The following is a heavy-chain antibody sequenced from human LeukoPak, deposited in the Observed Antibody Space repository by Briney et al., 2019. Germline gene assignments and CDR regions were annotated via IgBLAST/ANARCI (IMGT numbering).Heavy chain of an antibody. CDR2: IRYDGSNK. J-gene: IGHJ5*02. D-gene: IGHD1-26*01. Sequence: PGGSLRLSCAASRFTFSSYGMHWVRQAPGKGLEWVAFIRYDGSNKYYADSVKGRFTISRDNSKNTLYLQMNSLRAEDTAVYYCAKLTNQNIVGATPWGQGTLVTVSS. CDR1: RFTFSSYG. CDR3: AKLTNQNIVGATP. V-gene: IGHV3-30*02.